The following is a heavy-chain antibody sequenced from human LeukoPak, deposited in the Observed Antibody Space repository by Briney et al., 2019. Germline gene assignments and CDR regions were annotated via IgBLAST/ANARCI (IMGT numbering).Heavy chain of an antibody. CDR1: GFTFSSYW. CDR3: ARDDYGDYRINFQH. CDR2: INSDGSST. Sequence: GGSLRLSCAASGFTFSSYWMHWVRQAPGKGLVWVSRINSDGSSTSYADSVKGRFTISRDNAKNTLYLQMNSLRAEDTAVYYCARDDYGDYRINFQHWGRAPWSPSPQ. D-gene: IGHD4-17*01. V-gene: IGHV3-74*01. J-gene: IGHJ1*01.